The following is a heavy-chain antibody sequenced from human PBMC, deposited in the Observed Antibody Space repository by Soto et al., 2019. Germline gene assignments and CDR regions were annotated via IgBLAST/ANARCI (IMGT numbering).Heavy chain of an antibody. D-gene: IGHD2-2*01. CDR1: GFTFSSYA. Sequence: PGGSLRLSCAASGFTFSSYAMSWVRQAPGKGLEWVSSIIGSGGSTYYADSMKGRFTISRDNSKNTLYLQMNSLRAEDTAVYYCVAAALWETFDIWGQGTMVTVSS. CDR3: VAAALWETFDI. CDR2: IIGSGGST. V-gene: IGHV3-23*01. J-gene: IGHJ3*02.